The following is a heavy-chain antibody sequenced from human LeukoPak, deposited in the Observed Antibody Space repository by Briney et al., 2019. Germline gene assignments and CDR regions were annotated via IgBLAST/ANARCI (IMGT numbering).Heavy chain of an antibody. V-gene: IGHV4-31*03. CDR3: ASSRVPNTLGWYFDL. J-gene: IGHJ2*01. CDR1: GGSISSGGYY. Sequence: PSETLSLTCTVSGGSISSGGYYWSWIRQHPGKGLEWIGYIYYSGSTYYNPSLKSRVTISVDTSKNQFSLKLSSVTAADTAVYYCASSRVPNTLGWYFDLWGRGTLVTVSS. D-gene: IGHD2-2*01. CDR2: IYYSGST.